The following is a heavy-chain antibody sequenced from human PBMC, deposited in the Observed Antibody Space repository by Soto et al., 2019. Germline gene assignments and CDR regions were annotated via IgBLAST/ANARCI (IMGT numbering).Heavy chain of an antibody. Sequence: GGSLRLSCAASGFTFSSYAMSWVRQAPGKGLEWVSAISGSGGSTYYADSVKGRFTISRDNSKNTLYLQMNSLRAEDTAVYYCAKDRREVYYDSSGYLDYWGQGTLVTVSS. J-gene: IGHJ4*02. V-gene: IGHV3-23*01. CDR3: AKDRREVYYDSSGYLDY. CDR1: GFTFSSYA. D-gene: IGHD3-22*01. CDR2: ISGSGGST.